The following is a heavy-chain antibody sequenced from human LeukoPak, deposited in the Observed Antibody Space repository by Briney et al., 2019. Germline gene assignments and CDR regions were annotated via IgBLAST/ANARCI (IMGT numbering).Heavy chain of an antibody. Sequence: GGSLRLSCAASGFTFSSYGMHWVRQAAGKGLEWVAVIWYDGSNKYYADSVKGRFTISRDNSKNTLYLQMNSLRAEDTAVYYCARGYYDSSGYYYVSHFDYWGQGTLVTVSS. CDR1: GFTFSSYG. CDR2: IWYDGSNK. CDR3: ARGYYDSSGYYYVSHFDY. V-gene: IGHV3-33*01. J-gene: IGHJ4*02. D-gene: IGHD3-22*01.